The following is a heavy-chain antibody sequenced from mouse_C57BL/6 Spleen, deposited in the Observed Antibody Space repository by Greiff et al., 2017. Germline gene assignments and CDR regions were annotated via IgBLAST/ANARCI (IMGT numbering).Heavy chain of an antibody. CDR1: GYAFSSSW. V-gene: IGHV1-82*01. D-gene: IGHD1-1*01. CDR3: ARQALYYGSLYWYFDV. J-gene: IGHJ1*03. Sequence: SGPELVKPGASVKISCKASGYAFSSSWMNWVKQRPGKGLEWIGRIYPGDGDTNYNGKFKGKATLTADKSSSTAYMQLSSLTSEDSAVYFCARQALYYGSLYWYFDVWGTGTTVTVSS. CDR2: IYPGDGDT.